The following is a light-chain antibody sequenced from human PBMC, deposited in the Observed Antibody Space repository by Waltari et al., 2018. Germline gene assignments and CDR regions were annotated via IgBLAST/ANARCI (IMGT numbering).Light chain of an antibody. V-gene: IGKV3-20*01. CDR3: EQYDGSVVT. CDR1: QSIGNNF. Sequence: IVLTQSPDTLSLSPGDRATLSCRASQSIGNNFLVWYKLKPGQAPRLLISAASRRATGVPDRFIGSGSGTDFTLTISRLERDDFAVYYCEQYDGSVVTFGGGTKVEIK. CDR2: AAS. J-gene: IGKJ4*01.